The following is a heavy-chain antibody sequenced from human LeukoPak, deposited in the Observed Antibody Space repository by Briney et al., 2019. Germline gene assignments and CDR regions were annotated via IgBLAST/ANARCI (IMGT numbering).Heavy chain of an antibody. V-gene: IGHV3-15*01. CDR1: GFTFSYAW. D-gene: IGHD2-2*01. CDR3: TTDLSGRYCSSTSCSVH. J-gene: IGHJ4*02. CDR2: IKSKTDGGTT. Sequence: GGSLRLSCAASGFTFSYAWMSWVRQAPGKGLEWVGRIKSKTDGGTTDYAAPVKGRFTISRDDSKNTLYLQMNSLKTEDTAVYYCTTDLSGRYCSSTSCSVHWGQGTLVTVSS.